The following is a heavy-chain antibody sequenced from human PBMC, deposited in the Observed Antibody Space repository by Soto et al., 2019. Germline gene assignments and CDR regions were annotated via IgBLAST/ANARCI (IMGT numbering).Heavy chain of an antibody. V-gene: IGHV3-66*01. CDR1: GFTVSGNY. D-gene: IGHD3-10*01. Sequence: EVPLVESGRGLVQPGGSLRLSCTASGFTVSGNYMNWVRQAPGKGLEWVSVTYSGGSTQFADSVKGRFTISRDSSKNTLYLQINNLRPEDTAVYYCARLLLWFGEPFDFWGQGTMVTVSS. CDR2: TYSGGST. J-gene: IGHJ4*02. CDR3: ARLLLWFGEPFDF.